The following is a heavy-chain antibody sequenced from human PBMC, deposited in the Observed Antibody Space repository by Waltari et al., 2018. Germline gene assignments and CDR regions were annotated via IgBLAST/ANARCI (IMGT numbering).Heavy chain of an antibody. CDR3: ARDGDYGILDY. D-gene: IGHD4-17*01. J-gene: IGHJ4*02. Sequence: QVQLQESGPGLVKPSETLSLTCTVSGGSISSYYWSWIRQPPGKGLEWIGYIYYSGSTNSNPSLKSRVTISVDTSKNQFSLKLSSVTAADTAVYYCARDGDYGILDYWGQGTLVTVSS. V-gene: IGHV4-59*01. CDR2: IYYSGST. CDR1: GGSISSYY.